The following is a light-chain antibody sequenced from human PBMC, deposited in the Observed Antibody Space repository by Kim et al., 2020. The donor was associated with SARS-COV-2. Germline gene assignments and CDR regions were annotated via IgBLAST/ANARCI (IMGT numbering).Light chain of an antibody. CDR2: DAS. CDR1: QSVSSY. Sequence: LSPGERATLSCRASQSVSSYLAWYQQKPGQAPSLLIYDASNRATGIPARFSGSGSGTDFTLTISSLETEDFAVYYCQQRSNWPPYTFGQGTKLEI. CDR3: QQRSNWPPYT. V-gene: IGKV3-11*01. J-gene: IGKJ2*01.